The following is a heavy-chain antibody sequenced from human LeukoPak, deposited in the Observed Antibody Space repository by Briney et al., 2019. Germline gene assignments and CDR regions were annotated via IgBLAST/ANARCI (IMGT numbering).Heavy chain of an antibody. J-gene: IGHJ3*02. CDR1: GYSLSDLS. CDR2: FEPEEGEHGET. V-gene: IGHV1-24*01. CDR3: ATDRLEIYALHI. Sequence: ASVKVSCRVSGYSLSDLSIHWVRHVPGKGLEWMGGFEPEEGEHGETIYAQNFEGRLTLTEDTAADTAYMELVNLTSADTAVYYCATDRLEIYALHIWGQGTVVTVSS. D-gene: IGHD1-1*01.